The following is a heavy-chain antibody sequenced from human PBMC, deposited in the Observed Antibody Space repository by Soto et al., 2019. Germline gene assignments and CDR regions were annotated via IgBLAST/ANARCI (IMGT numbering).Heavy chain of an antibody. V-gene: IGHV3-15*01. D-gene: IGHD2-2*02. CDR3: TTLGYCSSTSCYIYYYYGMDV. Sequence: EVQLVESGGGLVKPGGSLRLSCAASGFTFSNAWMSWVRQAPGKGLEWVGRIKSKTDGGTTDYAAPVKGRFTISRDDSKNALYLQMNSLKTEDTAVYYCTTLGYCSSTSCYIYYYYGMDVWGKGTTVTVSS. J-gene: IGHJ6*04. CDR1: GFTFSNAW. CDR2: IKSKTDGGTT.